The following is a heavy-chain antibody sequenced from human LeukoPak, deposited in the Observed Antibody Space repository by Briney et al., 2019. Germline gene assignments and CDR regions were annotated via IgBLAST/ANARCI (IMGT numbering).Heavy chain of an antibody. D-gene: IGHD1-1*01. CDR1: GGSFSGYY. J-gene: IGHJ4*02. CDR3: ARARVNWSRHMYYFDY. V-gene: IGHV4-34*01. CDR2: INHSGSI. Sequence: PSETLSLTCAVYGGSFSGYYWSWIRQPPGKGLEWIGEINHSGSINYNPSLKSRVTISVDTSKNQFSLKLSSVTAADTAVYYCARARVNWSRHMYYFDYWGQGTLVTVSS.